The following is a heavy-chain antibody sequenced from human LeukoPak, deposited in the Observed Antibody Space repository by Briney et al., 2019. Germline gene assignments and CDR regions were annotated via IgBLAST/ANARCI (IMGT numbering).Heavy chain of an antibody. CDR1: GFTFSSYT. CDR2: ISSGSTNI. V-gene: IGHV3-21*01. CDR3: ARGRDSDYDFDY. D-gene: IGHD4-17*01. J-gene: IGHJ4*02. Sequence: GRSLRLSCAASGFTFSSYTINCVRQAPGKGLEWVSSISSGSTNIYYADSVKGRFTISRDNAKNSLYLQMNSLRDEDTAVYYCARGRDSDYDFDYWGQGTLVTVSS.